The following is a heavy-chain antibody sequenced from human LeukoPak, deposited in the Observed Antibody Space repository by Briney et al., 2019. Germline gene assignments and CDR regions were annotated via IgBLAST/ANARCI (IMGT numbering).Heavy chain of an antibody. Sequence: PGGSLRLPCTASGYTFNSYAMSWVRQAPGKGLEWVSGISGSGTSTYYADSVKGRFTLSRDNSKNTLYLQMNSLRAEDTALYYCAKEPASGSCFDYWGQGTLVTVSS. CDR1: GYTFNSYA. V-gene: IGHV3-23*01. J-gene: IGHJ4*02. CDR2: ISGSGTST. D-gene: IGHD3-10*01. CDR3: AKEPASGSCFDY.